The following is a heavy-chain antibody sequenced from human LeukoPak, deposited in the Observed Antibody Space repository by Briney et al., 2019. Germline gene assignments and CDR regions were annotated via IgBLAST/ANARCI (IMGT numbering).Heavy chain of an antibody. V-gene: IGHV5-51*01. Sequence: GESQKISCKGSGYSFTSYWVGWVRQMPGKGLEWMGIIYPGDSDTRYSPSFQGQVTISADKSISTAYLQWSSLKASDTAMYYCARSVLGSSSLFDYWGQGTLVTVSS. J-gene: IGHJ4*02. CDR2: IYPGDSDT. CDR1: GYSFTSYW. CDR3: ARSVLGSSSLFDY. D-gene: IGHD6-6*01.